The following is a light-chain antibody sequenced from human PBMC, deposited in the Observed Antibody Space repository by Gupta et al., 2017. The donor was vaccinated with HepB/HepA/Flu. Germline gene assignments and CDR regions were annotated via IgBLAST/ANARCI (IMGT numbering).Light chain of an antibody. CDR2: SNN. J-gene: IGLJ2*01. CDR3: AAWDDSLNVLV. CDR1: SSNIGNNP. Sequence: QSLLTQPPSAPGPPGRRVTISWSGSSSNIGNNPVTWYQKLPGTAPKLLIYSNNQRPSGVPDRFAGSKSGTSASLAIRGLQSEDEADYYCAAWDDSLNVLVFGGGTKLTVL. V-gene: IGLV1-44*01.